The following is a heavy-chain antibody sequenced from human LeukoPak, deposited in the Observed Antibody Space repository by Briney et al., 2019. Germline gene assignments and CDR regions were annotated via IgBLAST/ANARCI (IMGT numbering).Heavy chain of an antibody. CDR2: MNPNSGNT. Sequence: ASVNVSCKASGYTFTSYDINWVRQATGQGVEWMGWMNPNSGNTGCAQKFQGRVTITRNTSMTTAYMELNNLRSEDAAVYYCARVGYSGSYRRYYFDYWGQGTLVTVSS. CDR3: ARVGYSGSYRRYYFDY. D-gene: IGHD1-26*01. J-gene: IGHJ4*02. CDR1: GYTFTSYD. V-gene: IGHV1-8*03.